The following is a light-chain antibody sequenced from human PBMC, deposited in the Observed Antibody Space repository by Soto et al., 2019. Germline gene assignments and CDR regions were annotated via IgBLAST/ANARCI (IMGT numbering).Light chain of an antibody. V-gene: IGLV2-14*01. CDR3: ISYTTTSTWV. CDR2: EVS. J-gene: IGLJ3*02. CDR1: SSDVGGYNY. Sequence: QSALTQPASVSGSPGQSSTISYTGTSSDVGGYNYVSWFQQHPGKAPKLMIYEVSNRPSGVSNRFSGSKSGNTASLTISGLQAEDEADYYCISYTTTSTWVFGGGTKLTVL.